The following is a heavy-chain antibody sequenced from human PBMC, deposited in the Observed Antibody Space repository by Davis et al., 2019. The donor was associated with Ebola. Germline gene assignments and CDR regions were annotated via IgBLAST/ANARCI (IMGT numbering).Heavy chain of an antibody. D-gene: IGHD6-13*01. CDR1: GFTFRLYE. V-gene: IGHV3-69-1*01. CDR3: ARGGIAVDGTSSHGMDV. J-gene: IGHJ6*02. Sequence: GESLKISCATSGFTFRLYEMNWVRQAPGKGLEWISSIDTSGNVNYADSVKGRFTISRDNARNTLHLQMTNLRAEDTAVYYCARGGIAVDGTSSHGMDVWGQGTTVTVSS. CDR2: IDTSGNV.